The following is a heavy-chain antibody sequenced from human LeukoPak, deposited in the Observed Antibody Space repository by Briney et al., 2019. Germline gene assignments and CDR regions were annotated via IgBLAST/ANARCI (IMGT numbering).Heavy chain of an antibody. J-gene: IGHJ4*02. CDR1: GFTFSSYA. V-gene: IGHV3-23*01. Sequence: PGGSLRLSCAASGFTFSSYAMNWVRQAPGKGLEWVSTISGSGDRTYYTDSVKGRFTVSRDNSKNTLYLQMNSLRAEDTAVYYCAKDLANDTLVRGVIPYWGQGTLVTVSS. D-gene: IGHD3-10*01. CDR2: ISGSGDRT. CDR3: AKDLANDTLVRGVIPY.